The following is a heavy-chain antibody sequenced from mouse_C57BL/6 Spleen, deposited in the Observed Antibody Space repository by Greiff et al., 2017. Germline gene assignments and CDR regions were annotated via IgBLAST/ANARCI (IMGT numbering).Heavy chain of an antibody. J-gene: IGHJ4*01. CDR1: GYTFTSYT. V-gene: IGHV1-4*01. CDR3: AREGLYYYAMDY. D-gene: IGHD6-1*01. CDR2: INPSSGYT. Sequence: VQLQQSGAELARPGASVKMSCKASGYTFTSYTMHWVKQRPGQGLEWIGYINPSSGYTKYNQKFKDKATLTADKPSSTAYMQLSSLTSEDSAVYYCAREGLYYYAMDYWGQGTSVTVSS.